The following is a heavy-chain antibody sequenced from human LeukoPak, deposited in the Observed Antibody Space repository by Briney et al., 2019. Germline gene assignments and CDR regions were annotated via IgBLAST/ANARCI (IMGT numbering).Heavy chain of an antibody. Sequence: PSETLSLTCTVSGVSISSYYWSWIRQPPGKGLEGLGYIYYSGSTNYNPSLKSRVTISVDTSKNQFSLKLSSVTAADTAVYYCARGSGYYYGYFDYWGQGTLVTVSS. D-gene: IGHD3-22*01. CDR2: IYYSGST. CDR3: ARGSGYYYGYFDY. J-gene: IGHJ4*02. CDR1: GVSISSYY. V-gene: IGHV4-59*01.